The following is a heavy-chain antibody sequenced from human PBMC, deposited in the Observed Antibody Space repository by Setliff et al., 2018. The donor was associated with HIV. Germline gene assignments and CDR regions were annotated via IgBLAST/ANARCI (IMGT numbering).Heavy chain of an antibody. CDR2: IHHSGRT. V-gene: IGHV4-34*01. Sequence: KTSETLSLTCAVSGVSISSQYWSWIRRPPGKGLEWIGEIHHSGRTEYNPSLTSRITMSVDSSKNQFSLRLTSVAAADTAVYYCARGRCTGGTCSGRYSYLRIDVWGKGTTVTVSS. D-gene: IGHD2-8*02. CDR1: GVSISSQY. CDR3: ARGRCTGGTCSGRYSYLRIDV. J-gene: IGHJ6*03.